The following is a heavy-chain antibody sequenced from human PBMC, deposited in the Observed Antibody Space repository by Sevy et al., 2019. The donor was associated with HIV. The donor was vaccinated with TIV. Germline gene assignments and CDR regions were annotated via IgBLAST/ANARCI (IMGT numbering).Heavy chain of an antibody. CDR1: GFTFAKYS. V-gene: IGHV3-23*01. D-gene: IGHD2-8*01. CDR2: FSYGCGRI. CDR3: AREGCTQPHDY. Sequence: GGSLRLSCAASGFTFAKYSMSWVRQAPGKGLEWVSTFSYGCGRINYADSVKGRFTISRDESKNTLFLQMNSLRAEDTATYVCAREGCTQPHDYWGQGTLVTVSS. J-gene: IGHJ4*02.